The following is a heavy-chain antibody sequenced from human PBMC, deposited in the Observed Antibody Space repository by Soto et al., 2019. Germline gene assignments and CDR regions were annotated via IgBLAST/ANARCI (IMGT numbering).Heavy chain of an antibody. D-gene: IGHD6-6*01. CDR2: INSDGSST. J-gene: IGHJ4*02. Sequence: PGGSLRLSCAASGFTFSSYWMHWVRQAPGKGLVWVSRINSDGSSTSYADSVKGRFTISRDNAKNTLSLQMNSLRAEDTAVYYCARASSRSSMIDYWGQGPLVTVSS. V-gene: IGHV3-74*01. CDR1: GFTFSSYW. CDR3: ARASSRSSMIDY.